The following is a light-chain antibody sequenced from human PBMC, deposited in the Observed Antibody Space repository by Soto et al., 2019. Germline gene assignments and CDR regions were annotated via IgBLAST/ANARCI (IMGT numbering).Light chain of an antibody. J-gene: IGKJ5*01. CDR1: QSVSSN. CDR2: GAS. V-gene: IGKV3-15*01. Sequence: EIVLTQSPATLSLSPGERATLSCRASQSVSSNLAWYQQKPGQAPRLLIYGASTRATGIPARFSGSGSGTEFTLTISSLQSEDFAVYYCQQYNNWLSTFGQGTRLEIK. CDR3: QQYNNWLST.